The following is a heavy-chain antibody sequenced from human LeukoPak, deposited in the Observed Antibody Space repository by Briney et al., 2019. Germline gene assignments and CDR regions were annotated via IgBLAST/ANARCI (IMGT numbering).Heavy chain of an antibody. J-gene: IGHJ4*02. CDR2: ISGYNGDT. CDR1: RYTFTSYG. V-gene: IGHV1-18*01. Sequence: ASVNVSCKASRYTFTSYGISWVRQAPGQGLEWMGWISGYNGDTNYAQKVQGRVTMTEDTSTDTAYMELSSLRSEDTAVYYCATGNRNYDILTGYYTFDYWGQGTLVTVSS. D-gene: IGHD3-9*01. CDR3: ATGNRNYDILTGYYTFDY.